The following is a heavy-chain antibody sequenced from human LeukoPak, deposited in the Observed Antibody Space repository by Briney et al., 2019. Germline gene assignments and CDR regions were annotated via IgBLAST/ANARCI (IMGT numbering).Heavy chain of an antibody. CDR1: SGSINSYY. V-gene: IGHV4-4*07. CDR3: ARHGYTASHYFLNF. J-gene: IGHJ4*02. D-gene: IGHD3-16*01. Sequence: SETLSLTCTVSSGSINSYYWGWVRQPAGRGLEWIGRIYTTGKTDYNPSLKSRLTMSVDTSKRQFSLNLTSVTAADTAIYFCARHGYTASHYFLNFWSQGTLVTVSS. CDR2: IYTTGKT.